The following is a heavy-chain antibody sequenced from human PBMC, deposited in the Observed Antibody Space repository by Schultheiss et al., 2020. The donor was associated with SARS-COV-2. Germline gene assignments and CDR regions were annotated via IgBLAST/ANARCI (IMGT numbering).Heavy chain of an antibody. CDR1: GGSVSSGSYY. Sequence: SETLSLTCTVSGGSVSSGSYYWSWIRQPPGKGLEWIGYIYYSGSTNYNPSLKSRVTISVDTSKNQFSLKLSSVTAADTAVYYCARDYSSSLYYGMDVWGQGTTVTVSS. CDR2: IYYSGST. D-gene: IGHD6-6*01. V-gene: IGHV4-61*01. J-gene: IGHJ6*02. CDR3: ARDYSSSLYYGMDV.